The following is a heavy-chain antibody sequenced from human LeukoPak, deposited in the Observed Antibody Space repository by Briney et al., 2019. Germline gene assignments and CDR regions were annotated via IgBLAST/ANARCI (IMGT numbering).Heavy chain of an antibody. D-gene: IGHD4-17*01. J-gene: IGHJ5*02. CDR1: GYSIYNGYY. CDR2: IHHSENT. V-gene: IGHV4-38-2*02. Sequence: SETLSLTCTVSGYSIYNGYYWGWVRQPPGKGLEWIGSIHHSENTSYNPSLKSRVTISPDTSRNQFSLKLTSVTATDTAIYYCASLFLRSLPKGADVAWGQGTLVTVSS. CDR3: ASLFLRSLPKGADVA.